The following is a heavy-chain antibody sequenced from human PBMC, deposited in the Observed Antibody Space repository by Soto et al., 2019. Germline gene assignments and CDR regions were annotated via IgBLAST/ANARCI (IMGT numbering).Heavy chain of an antibody. V-gene: IGHV1-2*02. CDR1: GYTXTGYY. CDR3: ARANSGDDDEFDY. CDR2: INPNSGGT. Sequence: SXKVSCKASGYTXTGYYMDWVRQAPGQGLEWMGWINPNSGGTNYAQKFQGRVTMTRDTSIRSAYMELSRLRSDDTAVYYCARANSGDDDEFDYWGQGTPVTVSS. D-gene: IGHD5-12*01. J-gene: IGHJ4*02.